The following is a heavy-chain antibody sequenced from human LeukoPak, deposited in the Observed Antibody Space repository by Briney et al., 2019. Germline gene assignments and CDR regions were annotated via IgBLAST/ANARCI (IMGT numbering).Heavy chain of an antibody. CDR2: INPKTGGT. CDR3: ARRVQSTGVFDY. V-gene: IGHV1-2*06. CDR1: GYTFTDYY. D-gene: IGHD2-8*02. J-gene: IGHJ4*02. Sequence: ASVKVSCKASGYTFTDYYMHWVRQAPGQGLKWMGRINPKTGGTNYAQKFQGRVTMTGDTSISTAYMELSRLGSDDTAVYYCARRVQSTGVFDYWGQGTLVTVSS.